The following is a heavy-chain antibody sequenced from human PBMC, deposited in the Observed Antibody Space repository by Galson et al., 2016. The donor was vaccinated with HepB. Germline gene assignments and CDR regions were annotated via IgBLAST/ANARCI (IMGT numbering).Heavy chain of an antibody. Sequence: ETLSLTCAVSGGSFSDYYWSWIRQPPGKGLEWIADISHRGSADSNPSLESRVFLSEATSKKLFSLNLPSFTAADTAVYFCARRRRGGPTAYSTNWYPRYFDSWGQGTLVTVSS. CDR3: ARRRRGGPTAYSTNWYPRYFDS. CDR1: GGSFSDYY. J-gene: IGHJ4*02. V-gene: IGHV4-34*01. D-gene: IGHD6-13*01. CDR2: ISHRGSA.